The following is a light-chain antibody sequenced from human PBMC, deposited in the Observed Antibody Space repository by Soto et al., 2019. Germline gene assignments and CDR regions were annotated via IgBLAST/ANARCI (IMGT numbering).Light chain of an antibody. Sequence: QSALTQPASVSGSPGQSITISCTGTSSDVGAYNYVSWYQQHPGKVPKLMIYDVSNRPSGVSNRFSGSKSGNTASLTISGLQAEDEADYYCVSYTTGSTWVFGGGTKLTVL. CDR3: VSYTTGSTWV. CDR2: DVS. V-gene: IGLV2-14*01. J-gene: IGLJ3*02. CDR1: SSDVGAYNY.